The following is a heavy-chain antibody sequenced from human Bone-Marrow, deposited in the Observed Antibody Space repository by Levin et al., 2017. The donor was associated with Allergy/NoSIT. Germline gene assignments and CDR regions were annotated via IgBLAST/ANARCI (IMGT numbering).Heavy chain of an antibody. V-gene: IGHV3-64D*06. CDR3: VRGDLES. Sequence: GGSLRLSCSASGFAFSNFTIHWVRQAPGKGLEYVSAISSNGERTYFADSVKGRFTISRDNSKNTLFLQMSSLKPEDAAVYFCVRGDLESWGQGTLVAVSS. CDR1: GFAFSNFT. J-gene: IGHJ4*02. CDR2: ISSNGERT.